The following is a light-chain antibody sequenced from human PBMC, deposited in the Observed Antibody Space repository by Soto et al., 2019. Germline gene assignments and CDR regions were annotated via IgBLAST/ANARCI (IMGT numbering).Light chain of an antibody. Sequence: QSALTQPASVSGSPGQSITISCTGASSDVGNYNYVSWYQQHPGKAPKLIIYDVSNRPSGVSNRFSGSKSGNTASLTISGLQAEDEADYYCSSYTTTSTLVVFGGRTKLTVL. CDR3: SSYTTTSTLVV. V-gene: IGLV2-14*03. CDR2: DVS. J-gene: IGLJ2*01. CDR1: SSDVGNYNY.